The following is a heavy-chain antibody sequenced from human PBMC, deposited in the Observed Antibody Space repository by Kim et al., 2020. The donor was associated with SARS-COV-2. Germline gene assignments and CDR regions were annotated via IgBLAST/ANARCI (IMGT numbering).Heavy chain of an antibody. D-gene: IGHD2-21*01. CDR1: GGSIGGYC. V-gene: IGHV4-59*13. CDR3: SMGVVVIASFGY. Sequence: SETLSLTCIVSGGSIGGYCWSWIRQPPGKGLEWIGYIYDRGSTKYNSSLKSRVTISVDTTKNQFSLKLISVLAADTTAYYCSMGVVVIASFGYWGLGTL. CDR2: IYDRGST. J-gene: IGHJ4*02.